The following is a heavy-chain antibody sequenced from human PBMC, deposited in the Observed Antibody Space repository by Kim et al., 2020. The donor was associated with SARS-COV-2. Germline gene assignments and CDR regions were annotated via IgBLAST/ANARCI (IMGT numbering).Heavy chain of an antibody. CDR2: T. J-gene: IGHJ4*02. Sequence: TSYAQKFQGRVIMTRDTSTSTVYMELSSLRSEDTAVYYCARRAVSHYYFDYWGQGTLVTVSS. D-gene: IGHD3-10*01. V-gene: IGHV1-46*01. CDR3: ARRAVSHYYFDY.